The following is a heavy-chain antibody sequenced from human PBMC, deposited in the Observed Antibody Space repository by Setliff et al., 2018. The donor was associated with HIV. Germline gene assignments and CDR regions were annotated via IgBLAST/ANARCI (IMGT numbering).Heavy chain of an antibody. CDR3: ARDPSYYYDSGGQTPGAFDI. Sequence: GGSLRLSCAASGFTFNTYAVHWVRQVPGKGLEWVSGISWNGETKGYADSVKGRFAISRDNARNSLFLQVNSLRTEDTAVYYCARDPSYYYDSGGQTPGAFDIWGQGTMVTVSS. J-gene: IGHJ3*02. D-gene: IGHD3-22*01. V-gene: IGHV3-9*01. CDR2: ISWNGETK. CDR1: GFTFNTYA.